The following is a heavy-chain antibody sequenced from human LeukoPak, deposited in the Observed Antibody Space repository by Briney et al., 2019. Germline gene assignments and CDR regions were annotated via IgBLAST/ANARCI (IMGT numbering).Heavy chain of an antibody. V-gene: IGHV4-59*01. Sequence: SETLSLTCTVSGGSISSYYWSWIRQPPGKGLGWIGYIYYSGSTNYNPSLKSRVTISVDTSKNQFSLKLTSVTAADTAVYYCASLRGFSYGFDYRGQGTLVTVSS. CDR1: GGSISSYY. CDR3: ASLRGFSYGFDY. J-gene: IGHJ4*02. CDR2: IYYSGST. D-gene: IGHD5-18*01.